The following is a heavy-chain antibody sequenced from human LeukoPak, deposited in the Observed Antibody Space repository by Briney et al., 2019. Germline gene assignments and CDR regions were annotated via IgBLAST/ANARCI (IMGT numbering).Heavy chain of an antibody. Sequence: SETLSLTCAVYGGSFSGYYWSWIRQPPGKGLEWIGEINHSGSTNYNPSLKSRVTISVDTSKNQFSLKLSSVTAADTAVYYCARGLLGITIFGVVPDGMDVWGQGTTVTVSS. CDR2: INHSGST. D-gene: IGHD3-3*01. CDR1: GGSFSGYY. CDR3: ARGLLGITIFGVVPDGMDV. J-gene: IGHJ6*02. V-gene: IGHV4-34*01.